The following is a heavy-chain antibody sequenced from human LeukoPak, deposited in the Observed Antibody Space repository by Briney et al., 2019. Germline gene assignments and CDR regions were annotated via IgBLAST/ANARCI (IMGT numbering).Heavy chain of an antibody. J-gene: IGHJ4*02. CDR1: GNTFTSYD. CDR2: MNPNSGNT. Sequence: ASVKVSCKASGNTFTSYDINWVRQATGQGLEWMGWMNPNSGNTGYAQKFQGRVTMTRNTSINTAYMELSSLRSEDTAVYYCARVPFLGYCSSTSCYSEGYYFDYWGQGTLVTVSS. CDR3: ARVPFLGYCSSTSCYSEGYYFDY. D-gene: IGHD2-2*02. V-gene: IGHV1-8*01.